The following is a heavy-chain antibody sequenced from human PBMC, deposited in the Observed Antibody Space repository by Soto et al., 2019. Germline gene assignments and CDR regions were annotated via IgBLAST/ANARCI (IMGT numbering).Heavy chain of an antibody. CDR2: IYYSGST. J-gene: IGHJ4*01. CDR1: GGSISSYY. D-gene: IGHD1-26*01. V-gene: IGHV4-59*01. Sequence: SETLSLTCTVSGGSISSYYWSWIRQPPGKGLESIGYIYYSGSTYYNPSLKSRVTISVDTSKNQFSLKLSSVTAADTAVYYCARDNWWDLPLDYWGHGTLVTVSS. CDR3: ARDNWWDLPLDY.